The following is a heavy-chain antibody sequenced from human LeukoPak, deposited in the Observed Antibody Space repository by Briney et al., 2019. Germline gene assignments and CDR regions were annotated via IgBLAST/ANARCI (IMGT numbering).Heavy chain of an antibody. J-gene: IGHJ4*02. CDR2: INWNGGST. Sequence: PGGSLRLSCAASGFTFSSYSMNWVRQAPGKGLEWVSGINWNGGSTGYADSVKGRFTISRDNAKNSLYLQMNSLRAEDTAFYYCASGDRNGWYFYYWGQGTLVTVSS. D-gene: IGHD6-19*01. CDR1: GFTFSSYS. CDR3: ASGDRNGWYFYY. V-gene: IGHV3-20*04.